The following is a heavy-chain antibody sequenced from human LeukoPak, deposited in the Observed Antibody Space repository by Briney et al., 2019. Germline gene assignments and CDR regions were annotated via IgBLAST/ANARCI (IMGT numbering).Heavy chain of an antibody. Sequence: GGSLRLSCAASRFTFSSYAMSWVRQAPGKGLEWVSAVSSSGGDTYYADSVKGRFTISRDNSKNTLSLQMNSLRAVDTAVYYCAKGPVKYYFDYWGQGTLVTVSS. J-gene: IGHJ4*02. V-gene: IGHV3-23*01. D-gene: IGHD3-16*02. CDR1: RFTFSSYA. CDR3: AKGPVKYYFDY. CDR2: VSSSGGDT.